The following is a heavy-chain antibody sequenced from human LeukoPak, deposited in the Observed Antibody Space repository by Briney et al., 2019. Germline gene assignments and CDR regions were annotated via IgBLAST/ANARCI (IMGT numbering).Heavy chain of an antibody. D-gene: IGHD6-6*01. J-gene: IGHJ6*04. CDR1: GFTVSSNY. V-gene: IGHV3-53*01. CDR3: ASLLSVSAALRPPFV. Sequence: PGGSLRLSCAASGFTVSSNYMSWVRQAPGKGLEWVSVIYSGGSTYYADSVKGRFTISRDNAKNSLYLQMNSLRAEDTAVYYCASLLSVSAALRPPFVWGKGTTVTVSS. CDR2: IYSGGST.